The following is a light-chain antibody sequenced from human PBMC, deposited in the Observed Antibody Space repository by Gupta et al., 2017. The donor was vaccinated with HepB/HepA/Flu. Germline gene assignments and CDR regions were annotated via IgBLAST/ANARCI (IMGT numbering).Light chain of an antibody. J-gene: IGLJ3*02. CDR1: SSDVGGYNY. V-gene: IGLV2-14*01. Sequence: QSALTQPASVSWSPGQSITISCTGTSSDVGGYNYVSWYQQHPGKAPKLMIYDVSNRPSGVSNRFSGSKSGNTASLTISGLQAEDEADYYCSSYTSSNTWVFGGGTKLTVL. CDR3: SSYTSSNTWV. CDR2: DVS.